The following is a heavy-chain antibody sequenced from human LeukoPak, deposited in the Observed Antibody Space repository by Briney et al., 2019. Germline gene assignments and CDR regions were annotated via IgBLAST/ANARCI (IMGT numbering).Heavy chain of an antibody. CDR1: GFTFSNYS. CDR3: ARGFADFVWGSYPSSY. V-gene: IGHV3-21*01. CDR2: ITGSSSYI. J-gene: IGHJ4*02. D-gene: IGHD3-16*02. Sequence: KAGGSLRLSCAASGFTFSNYSMNWVRQALGKGLEWVSSITGSSSYIHYADSVKGRFTISRDNAKNSLYLQMNSLRAEDTAVYYCARGFADFVWGSYPSSYWGQGILVTVSS.